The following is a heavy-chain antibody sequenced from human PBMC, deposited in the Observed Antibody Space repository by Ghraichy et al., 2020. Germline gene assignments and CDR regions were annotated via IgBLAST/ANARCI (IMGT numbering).Heavy chain of an antibody. J-gene: IGHJ6*03. CDR3: ARDQARGGAPRYSSSSRYYYYYMDV. Sequence: RGSLRLSCAASGFTFSSYSMNWVRQAPGKGLEWVSYISSSSSTIYYADSVKGRFTISRDNAKNSLYLQMNSLRDEDTAVYYCARDQARGGAPRYSSSSRYYYYYMDVWGKGTTVTVSS. CDR1: GFTFSSYS. D-gene: IGHD6-6*01. CDR2: ISSSSSTI. V-gene: IGHV3-48*02.